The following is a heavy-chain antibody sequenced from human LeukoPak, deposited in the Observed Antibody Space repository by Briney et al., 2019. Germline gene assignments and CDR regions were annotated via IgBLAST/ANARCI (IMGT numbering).Heavy chain of an antibody. Sequence: SETLSLTCTVSGGSISSSSYYWGWIRQPPGKGLEWIGSIYYSGSTYYNPSLKSRVTISVDTSKNQFSLKLSSVTAADTAVYYCARASGFGDTFDYWGQGTLVTVSS. J-gene: IGHJ4*02. CDR3: ARASGFGDTFDY. V-gene: IGHV4-39*01. D-gene: IGHD3-10*01. CDR1: GGSISSSSYY. CDR2: IYYSGST.